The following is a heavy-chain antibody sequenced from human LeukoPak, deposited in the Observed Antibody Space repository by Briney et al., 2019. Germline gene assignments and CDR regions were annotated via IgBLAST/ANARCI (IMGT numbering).Heavy chain of an antibody. CDR2: IIPILGIA. J-gene: IGHJ4*02. V-gene: IGHV1-69*04. CDR1: GGTFSSYA. Sequence: GSSVKVSCKASGGTFSSYAISWVRQAPGQGLEWMGRIIPILGIANYAQKFQGRVTITADKSTSTAYMELSSLRSEDTAVYYCARGMRADTAMVTEQDPFDYWGQGTLVTVSS. D-gene: IGHD5-18*01. CDR3: ARGMRADTAMVTEQDPFDY.